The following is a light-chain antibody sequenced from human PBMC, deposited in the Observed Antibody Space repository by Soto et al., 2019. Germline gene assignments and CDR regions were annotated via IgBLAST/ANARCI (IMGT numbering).Light chain of an antibody. CDR3: SSYTTSSTLV. Sequence: QSELTQPASVSGSPGQSLTISCTGTSSDVGGYNYVSWYQQHPGKAPKLMIYDVSNRPSGVSNRFSGSKSGNTASLTISGLQAEDEADYYCSSYTTSSTLVFGTGTKVTVL. CDR1: SSDVGGYNY. V-gene: IGLV2-14*03. J-gene: IGLJ1*01. CDR2: DVS.